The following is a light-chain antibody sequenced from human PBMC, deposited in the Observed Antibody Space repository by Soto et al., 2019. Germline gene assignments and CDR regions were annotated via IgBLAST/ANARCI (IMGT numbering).Light chain of an antibody. Sequence: QSALTQPASVSGSPGQSITISCTGTTSDVGAYNYVSWYQQHPGKVPKLIIFQVTGRPSGVSDRFSGSKSGNTASLTISGLQAEDEADYYCSSHTTSLTWVFGGGTKVTVL. CDR2: QVT. CDR3: SSHTTSLTWV. CDR1: TSDVGAYNY. V-gene: IGLV2-14*01. J-gene: IGLJ3*02.